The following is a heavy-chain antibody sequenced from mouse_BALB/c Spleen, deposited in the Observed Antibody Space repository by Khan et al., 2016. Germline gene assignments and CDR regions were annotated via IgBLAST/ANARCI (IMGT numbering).Heavy chain of an antibody. J-gene: IGHJ3*01. CDR1: GFSITSDYS. V-gene: IGHV3-1*02. CDR3: ARYYYGGAPWFAY. CDR2: IHYSGST. Sequence: EVQLQESGPDLVKPSQSLSLTCTVTGFSITSDYSWHWIRQFPGNKLEWMGYIHYSGSTNYNPSLKSRISITRDTSKNQFFLQLNSVTTEDTATCDCARYYYGGAPWFAYWGQGTLVTVSA. D-gene: IGHD1-1*01.